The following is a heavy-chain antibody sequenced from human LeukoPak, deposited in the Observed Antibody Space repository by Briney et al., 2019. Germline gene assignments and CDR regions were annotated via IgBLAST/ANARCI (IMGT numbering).Heavy chain of an antibody. CDR1: GDSISTYY. Sequence: SETLSLTCTVSGDSISTYYWSWIRQPPGKGLEWIGYIYYSGSTRFNPSLKSRVTISVDTSKNQFSLNLNSVTPADTAVYYCARKGVGPYRPFDDWGQGTLVTVSS. V-gene: IGHV4-59*01. CDR3: ARKGVGPYRPFDD. D-gene: IGHD1-26*01. CDR2: IYYSGST. J-gene: IGHJ4*02.